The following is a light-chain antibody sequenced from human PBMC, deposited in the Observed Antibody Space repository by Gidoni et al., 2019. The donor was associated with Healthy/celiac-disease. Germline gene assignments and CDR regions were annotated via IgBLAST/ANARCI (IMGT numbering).Light chain of an antibody. CDR3: QQSYSTLYT. CDR2: AAS. J-gene: IGKJ2*01. V-gene: IGKV1-39*01. Sequence: DIQMTQSPSSLSASVGDRVTINCRASQSISSYLNWYQQKPGKAPKLLIYAASSLQSGVPSRFSGSGSGTDFTLTISSLQPEDFATYYCQQSYSTLYTFXXXTKLEIK. CDR1: QSISSY.